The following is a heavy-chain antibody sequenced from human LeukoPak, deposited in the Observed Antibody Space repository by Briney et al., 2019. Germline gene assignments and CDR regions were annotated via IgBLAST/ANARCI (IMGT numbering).Heavy chain of an antibody. Sequence: GGSLRLSCATSRFTFSSYGMHWVRQAPGKGLEWVAFIRHDGNNKYYADSVKGRFTISRDNSKNTLYLQMNSLRAEDTAVYYCAKDLAAAADMGGYYFDYWGQGTLVTVSS. CDR1: RFTFSSYG. CDR3: AKDLAAAADMGGYYFDY. V-gene: IGHV3-30*02. CDR2: IRHDGNNK. J-gene: IGHJ4*02. D-gene: IGHD6-13*01.